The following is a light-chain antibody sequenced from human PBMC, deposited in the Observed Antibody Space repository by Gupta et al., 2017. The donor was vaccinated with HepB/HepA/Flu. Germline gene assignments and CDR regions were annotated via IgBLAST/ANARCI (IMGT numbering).Light chain of an antibody. CDR1: QSISNK. J-gene: IGKJ1*01. V-gene: IGKV3D-15*01. CDR3: QQYNFWPQT. Sequence: EIVMTQSPATLSVSPRERATLSCRASQSISNKLAWYQQKPGQAPRLLIYSASTRATGISARFSGSGSGTDFTLTISSLQSEECAVYYCQQYNFWPQTFGQGTKVEIK. CDR2: SAS.